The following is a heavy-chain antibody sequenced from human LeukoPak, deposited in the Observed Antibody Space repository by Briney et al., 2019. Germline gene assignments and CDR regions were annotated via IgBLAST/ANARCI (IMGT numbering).Heavy chain of an antibody. Sequence: ASVKVSCKASGYTFTSYDISWVRQATGQGLEWMGWMNPNSGNTGYAQKFQGRVTMTRNTSISTAYMELSSLRSEDTAVYYCASPNSHDYGGNMNSWGQGTLVTVSS. V-gene: IGHV1-8*01. CDR2: MNPNSGNT. CDR3: ASPNSHDYGGNMNS. CDR1: GYTFTSYD. J-gene: IGHJ4*02. D-gene: IGHD4-23*01.